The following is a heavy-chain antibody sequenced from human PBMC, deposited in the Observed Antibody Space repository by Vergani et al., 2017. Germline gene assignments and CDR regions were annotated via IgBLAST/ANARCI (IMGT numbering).Heavy chain of an antibody. J-gene: IGHJ6*03. CDR3: ARSGYCAHGVCYMTYYYYMDV. D-gene: IGHD2-8*01. CDR1: GYPFSAYG. CDR2: ISYAGNKK. Sequence: QVQLVESGGGEVQPGRSLRLSCSAAGYPFSAYGVHWVRQAPGKGLEWVSVISYAGNKKNYADSVKGRFTISRDNSKNTLYLEMNALRAEDTAVYYCARSGYCAHGVCYMTYYYYMDVWGKGTAVTVSS. V-gene: IGHV3-30*03.